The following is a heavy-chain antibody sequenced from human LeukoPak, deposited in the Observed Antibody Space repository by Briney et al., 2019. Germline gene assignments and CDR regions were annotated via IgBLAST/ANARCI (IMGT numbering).Heavy chain of an antibody. D-gene: IGHD6-6*01. V-gene: IGHV1-18*01. CDR3: ARDFERYSSSSLYQGAEDP. CDR2: ISAYNGNT. Sequence: ASVKVSCKASGYTFTSYGISWVRQAPGQGLEWMGWISAYNGNTNYAQKLQGRVTMTTDTSTSTAYMELRSLRSDDTAVYYCARDFERYSSSSLYQGAEDPWGQGTLVTVSS. CDR1: GYTFTSYG. J-gene: IGHJ5*02.